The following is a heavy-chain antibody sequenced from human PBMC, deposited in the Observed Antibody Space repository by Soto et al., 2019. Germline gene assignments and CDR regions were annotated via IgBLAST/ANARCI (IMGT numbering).Heavy chain of an antibody. V-gene: IGHV1-2*02. CDR2: INPNSGGT. J-gene: IGHJ4*02. D-gene: IGHD6-6*01. Sequence: QVQLVQSGAEVKKPGASVKVSCKAPGYTFTGYYMHWVRQAPGQGPEWMGWINPNSGGTTYAQKFQGRVTGTRDTSISTAYMELSSLRSDDTAVYYCARGGSSSLDYWGQGTLVTVSS. CDR3: ARGGSSSLDY. CDR1: GYTFTGYY.